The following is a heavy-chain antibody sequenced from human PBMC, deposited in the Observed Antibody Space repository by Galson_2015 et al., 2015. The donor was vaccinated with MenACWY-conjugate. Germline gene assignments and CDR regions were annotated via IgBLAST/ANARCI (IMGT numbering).Heavy chain of an antibody. CDR1: EFSFSSYW. CDR2: INPDGSEK. CDR3: ARGRALDY. J-gene: IGHJ4*02. V-gene: IGHV3-7*03. Sequence: LRLSCAASEFSFSSYWLTWVRQAPGEGLEWVANINPDGSEKYYVDSVKGRFTISRDNAKKSLYLQMDSLRAEDTAVFYCARGRALDYWGQGTLVTVSA.